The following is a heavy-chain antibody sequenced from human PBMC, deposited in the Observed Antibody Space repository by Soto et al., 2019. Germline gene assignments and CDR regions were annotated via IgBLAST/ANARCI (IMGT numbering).Heavy chain of an antibody. V-gene: IGHV3-7*03. CDR3: ARARIGY. CDR2: INPEGSEK. J-gene: IGHJ4*02. Sequence: EVQLVESGGGLVQPGGSLRLSCAVSGFIFSDYWMTWVRQAPGKGLEWVANINPEGSEKYYVDSVKGRFTISRDNAKNSLYLQMISMRAEDTALYSCARARIGYWGRGTLITVSS. CDR1: GFIFSDYW.